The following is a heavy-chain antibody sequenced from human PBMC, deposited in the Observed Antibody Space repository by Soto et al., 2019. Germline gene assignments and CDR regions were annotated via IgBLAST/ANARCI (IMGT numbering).Heavy chain of an antibody. CDR1: VFTFSSYA. CDR2: TSYDGSNK. Sequence: GSLRLSCAASVFTFSSYAIHWVRQAPGKGLERVTVTSYDGSNKYYADSVRGRFTISRDNSKNTLYLQMNSLRAEGTAVYYCARDRSIAAADPFDYWGQGTLVTVSS. J-gene: IGHJ4*02. V-gene: IGHV3-30*04. D-gene: IGHD6-13*01. CDR3: ARDRSIAAADPFDY.